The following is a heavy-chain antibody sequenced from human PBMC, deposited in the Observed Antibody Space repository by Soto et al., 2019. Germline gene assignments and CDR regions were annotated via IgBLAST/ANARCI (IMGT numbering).Heavy chain of an antibody. J-gene: IGHJ5*02. V-gene: IGHV4-4*07. D-gene: IGHD3-16*01. Sequence: SESLSLTCTVSGGSFTNYYWSWIRQPAGKGLEWIGRIYTKERTNYNLYFRNRVTMTVDTSKNQFSLKLDAVTAADTAVYYCARDDYKDSGNNWFDPWGQGTLVTVSS. CDR1: GGSFTNYY. CDR3: ARDDYKDSGNNWFDP. CDR2: IYTKERT.